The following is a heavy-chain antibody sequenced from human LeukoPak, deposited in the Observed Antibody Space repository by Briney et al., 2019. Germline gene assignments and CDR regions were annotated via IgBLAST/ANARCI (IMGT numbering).Heavy chain of an antibody. V-gene: IGHV4-59*01. CDR2: IYYSGST. Sequence: SETLSITCTVSGGSISSYYWSWIRQPPGKGLEWIGYIYYSGSTNYNPSLKSRVTISVDTSKNQFSLKLSSVTAADTAVYYCARGIREYGDYVVANSFDPWGQGTLVTVSS. CDR3: ARGIREYGDYVVANSFDP. J-gene: IGHJ5*02. D-gene: IGHD4-17*01. CDR1: GGSISSYY.